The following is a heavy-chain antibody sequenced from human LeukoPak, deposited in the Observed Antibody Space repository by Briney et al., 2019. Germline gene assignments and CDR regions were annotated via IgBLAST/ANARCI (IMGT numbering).Heavy chain of an antibody. D-gene: IGHD2-2*01. CDR3: ARVGRGGVVSAATEYFDY. Sequence: SETLSLTCTVSGGSISSYYWSWIRQPPGKGLEWIGYIYYSGSTNYNPSLKSRVTISVDTSKNQSSLKLSSVTAADTAVYYCARVGRGGVVSAATEYFDYWGQGTLVTVSS. CDR1: GGSISSYY. V-gene: IGHV4-59*01. J-gene: IGHJ4*02. CDR2: IYYSGST.